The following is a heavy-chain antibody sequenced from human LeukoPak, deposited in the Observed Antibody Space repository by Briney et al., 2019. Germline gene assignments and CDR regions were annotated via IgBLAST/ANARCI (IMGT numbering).Heavy chain of an antibody. CDR2: FGSSGDNT. D-gene: IGHD3-3*01. J-gene: IGHJ4*02. V-gene: IGHV3-23*01. Sequence: GGSLRLSCAASGFTFSSHAMTWVRQAPGKGLEWVSTFGSSGDNTFYADSVKGRFTISRDNSKNTLYLEMNSLRAEDTAVYYCAQGIYHVLRFLEWLLRPDYWGQGTLVTVSS. CDR1: GFTFSSHA. CDR3: AQGIYHVLRFLEWLLRPDY.